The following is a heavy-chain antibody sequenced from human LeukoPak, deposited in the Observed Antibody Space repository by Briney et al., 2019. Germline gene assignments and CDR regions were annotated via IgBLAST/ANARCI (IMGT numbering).Heavy chain of an antibody. CDR1: GGSISSHY. CDR3: ARDREPLRPFYRGYYYMDV. J-gene: IGHJ6*03. CDR2: IYYSGST. Sequence: SETLSLTCTVSGGSISSHYWSWIRQPPRRGREWRGYIYYSGSTNYNPSPKSRVTISVATSKNQLSLKLRSVTAADTAVYYCARDREPLRPFYRGYYYMDVWGKGTTVTVSS. D-gene: IGHD2/OR15-2a*01. V-gene: IGHV4-59*11.